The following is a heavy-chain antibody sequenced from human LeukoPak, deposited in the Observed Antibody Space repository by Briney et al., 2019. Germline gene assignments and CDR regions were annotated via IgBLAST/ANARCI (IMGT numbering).Heavy chain of an antibody. CDR2: LYSDGST. V-gene: IGHV3-53*01. D-gene: IGHD3-22*01. CDR1: GFTVSSCY. Sequence: PGGSLRLSCAASGFTVSSCYMSWVRQAPGKGLEWVSVLYSDGSTYYADSVKGRFTISRDNSRNMLFLQMNNLRAEDTAFYYCARATYDSNGYTANHDYWGQGTLVIVSS. J-gene: IGHJ4*02. CDR3: ARATYDSNGYTANHDY.